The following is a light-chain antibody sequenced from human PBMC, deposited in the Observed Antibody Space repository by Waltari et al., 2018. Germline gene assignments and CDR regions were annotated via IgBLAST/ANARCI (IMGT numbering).Light chain of an antibody. CDR1: SSDVGGYNY. Sequence: QSALTQPASVSGSPGQSSTIACPGTSSDVGGYNYVSWYQPHPGKAHKLMIYEVSNRPSGVSNRFSGSKSGNTASLTISGLQAEDEADYYCSSYTSSSTSVVFGGGTKLTVL. CDR2: EVS. CDR3: SSYTSSSTSVV. V-gene: IGLV2-14*01. J-gene: IGLJ2*01.